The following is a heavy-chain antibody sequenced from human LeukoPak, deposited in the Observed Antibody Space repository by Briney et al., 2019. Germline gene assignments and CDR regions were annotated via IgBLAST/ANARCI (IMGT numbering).Heavy chain of an antibody. V-gene: IGHV3-23*01. CDR3: AKGIYDSSGYDAFDI. Sequence: PGGSLRLSCAASGFTFGSYAMTWVRQAPGKGLEWVSGVSGGGGSTYYADSVKGRFTISRDNSKNTLYLQMNSLRAEDTAVYYCAKGIYDSSGYDAFDIWGQGTMVTVSS. D-gene: IGHD3-22*01. CDR2: VSGGGGST. J-gene: IGHJ3*02. CDR1: GFTFGSYA.